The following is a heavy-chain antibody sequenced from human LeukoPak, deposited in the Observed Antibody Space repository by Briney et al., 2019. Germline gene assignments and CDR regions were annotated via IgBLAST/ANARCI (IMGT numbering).Heavy chain of an antibody. CDR2: INTNTGNP. D-gene: IGHD3-10*01. Sequence: GASVKVSCKASGYSFTSYGISWVRQAPGQGLEWMGWINTNTGNPTYAQGFTGRFVFSLDTSVSTAYLQISSLKAEDTAVYYCARGTRDYYGSGSYYMNYYYYMDVWGKGTTVTVSS. CDR3: ARGTRDYYGSGSYYMNYYYYMDV. V-gene: IGHV7-4-1*02. J-gene: IGHJ6*03. CDR1: GYSFTSYG.